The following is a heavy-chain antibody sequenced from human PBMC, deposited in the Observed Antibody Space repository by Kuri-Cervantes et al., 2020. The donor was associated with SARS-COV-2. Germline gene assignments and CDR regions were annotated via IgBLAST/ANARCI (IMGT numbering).Heavy chain of an antibody. Sequence: GESLKISCAASGFTFSSYWMSWVRQAPGKGLEWVANIKQDGSEKYYVDSVKGRFTISRDNAKNSLYLQMNSLRAEDTAVYYCARDLNNYDFWSRTRRGVWGQGTTVTVSS. CDR1: GFTFSSYW. J-gene: IGHJ6*02. CDR2: IKQDGSEK. V-gene: IGHV3-7*01. D-gene: IGHD3-3*01. CDR3: ARDLNNYDFWSRTRRGV.